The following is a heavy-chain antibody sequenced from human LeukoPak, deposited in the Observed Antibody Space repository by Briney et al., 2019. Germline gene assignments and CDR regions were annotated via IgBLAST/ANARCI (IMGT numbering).Heavy chain of an antibody. CDR1: GFTFSSYS. CDR3: ARDSIAVAGSHPYYMDV. D-gene: IGHD6-19*01. Sequence: GGSLRLSCAASGFTFSSYSMNWVRQAPGKGLEWVSSISSSSSYIYYADSVKGRFTISRDNAKNSLYLQMNSLRAEDTAVYYCARDSIAVAGSHPYYMDVWGKGTTVTVSS. CDR2: ISSSSSYI. J-gene: IGHJ6*03. V-gene: IGHV3-21*01.